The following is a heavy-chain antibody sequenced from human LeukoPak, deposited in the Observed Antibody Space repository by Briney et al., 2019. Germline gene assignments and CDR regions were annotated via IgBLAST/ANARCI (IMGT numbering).Heavy chain of an antibody. J-gene: IGHJ4*02. Sequence: GSLRLSCAASGFTFSSYEMNWVRQAPGKGLEWVSFIYSDNTHYSDSVKGRFTISRDNSKNTLYLQMNSLRAEDTAVYYCAKDHRPYSSGPPDYWGQGTLVTVSS. CDR1: GFTFSSYE. CDR3: AKDHRPYSSGPPDY. V-gene: IGHV3-53*01. D-gene: IGHD6-19*01. CDR2: IYSDNT.